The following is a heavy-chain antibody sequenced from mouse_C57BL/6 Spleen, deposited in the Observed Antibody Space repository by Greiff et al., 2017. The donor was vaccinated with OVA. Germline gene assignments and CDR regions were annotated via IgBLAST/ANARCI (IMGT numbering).Heavy chain of an antibody. J-gene: IGHJ3*01. CDR1: GYTFTSYW. V-gene: IGHV1-50*01. CDR3: AYYGSSYGFAY. D-gene: IGHD1-1*01. Sequence: QVQLQQPGAELVKPGASVKLSCKASGYTFTSYWMQWVKQRPGQGLEWIGEIDPSDSYTNYNQKFKGKATLTVDTSSSTAYMQLSSLTSEDSAVYYCAYYGSSYGFAYWGQGTLVTVSA. CDR2: IDPSDSYT.